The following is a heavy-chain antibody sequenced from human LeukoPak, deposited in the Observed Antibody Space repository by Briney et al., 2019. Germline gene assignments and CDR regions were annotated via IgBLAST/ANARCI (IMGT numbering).Heavy chain of an antibody. J-gene: IGHJ4*02. CDR2: IYYSGST. CDR1: GGSISSCY. Sequence: PSETLSLTCTVSGGSISSCYWRWCRQPPGKGLEWIGNIYYSGSTNYNPSLKSRVTILVDTSKNQFSLRLSSVTAADTAVYYCARDDYGDCFIDGWSQGTLVTVSS. CDR3: ARDDYGDCFIDG. D-gene: IGHD2-21*02. V-gene: IGHV4-59*01.